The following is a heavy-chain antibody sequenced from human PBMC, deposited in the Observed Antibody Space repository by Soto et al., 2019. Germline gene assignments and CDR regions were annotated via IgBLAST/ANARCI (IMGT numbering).Heavy chain of an antibody. J-gene: IGHJ4*02. D-gene: IGHD1-26*01. Sequence: EVQLVESGGGLVKPGGSLRLSCAASGFTFSSYSMNWVRQAPGKGLEWVSSISSSSSYIYYADSVKGRFTISRDNAKNSLYLQMNSLRAEDTAVYCCARDLEVGATYYVLDYWGQGTLVTVSS. CDR3: ARDLEVGATYYVLDY. CDR2: ISSSSSYI. CDR1: GFTFSSYS. V-gene: IGHV3-21*01.